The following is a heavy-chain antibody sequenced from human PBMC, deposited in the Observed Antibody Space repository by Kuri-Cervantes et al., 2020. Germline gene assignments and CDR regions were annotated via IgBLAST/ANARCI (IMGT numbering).Heavy chain of an antibody. CDR3: ARDVRSYSSGWYTDAFDI. V-gene: IGHV4-34*01. CDR2: INHSGST. J-gene: IGHJ3*02. D-gene: IGHD6-19*01. Sequence: SQTLSLTCAVYGGSFSGYYWSWIRQPPGKGLEWIGEINHSGSTNYNPSLKSRVTISVDTSKNQFSLKLSSVTAADTAVYYCARDVRSYSSGWYTDAFDIWGQGTMVTVSS. CDR1: GGSFSGYY.